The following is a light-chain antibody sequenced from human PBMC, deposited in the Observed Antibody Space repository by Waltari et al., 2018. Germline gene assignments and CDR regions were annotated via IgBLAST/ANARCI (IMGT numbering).Light chain of an antibody. Sequence: QSALTQPASVSGSPGQSITIPCTGTSSDVGGYNFVHWYQPHPGKAPKVMIYDVSDRPSGVSNRFSGSKSGNTASLTISGLQAEDEADYYCSSYTSINTLDVVFGGGTRLTVL. CDR1: SSDVGGYNF. CDR3: SSYTSINTLDVV. V-gene: IGLV2-14*03. J-gene: IGLJ2*01. CDR2: DVS.